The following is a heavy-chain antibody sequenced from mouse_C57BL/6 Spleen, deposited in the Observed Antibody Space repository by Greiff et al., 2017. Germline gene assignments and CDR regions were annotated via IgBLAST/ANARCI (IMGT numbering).Heavy chain of an antibody. J-gene: IGHJ4*01. CDR1: GYTFTSYW. V-gene: IGHV1-72*01. D-gene: IGHD2-4*01. Sequence: QVQLQQSGAELVKPGASVKLSCKASGYTFTSYWMHWVKQRPGRGLEWIGRIDPNSGGTKYNEKFKSKATLTVDKPSSTAYMQLSSLTSEDSAVYYWARGALDYEPFAMDYWGQGTSVTVAS. CDR2: IDPNSGGT. CDR3: ARGALDYEPFAMDY.